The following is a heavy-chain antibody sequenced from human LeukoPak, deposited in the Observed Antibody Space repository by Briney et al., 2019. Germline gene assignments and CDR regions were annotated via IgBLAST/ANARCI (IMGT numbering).Heavy chain of an antibody. CDR2: MNPNSGNT. CDR1: GYTFTSYD. J-gene: IGHJ6*02. D-gene: IGHD3-10*01. Sequence: ASVKVSCKASGYTFTSYDINWVRQATGQGLEWMGWMNPNSGNTGYAQKFQGRVTMTRNTSISTAYMELSSLRSEDTAVYYRARVLSGDQSITMVRGVIIGSYGMDVWGQGTTVTVSS. V-gene: IGHV1-8*01. CDR3: ARVLSGDQSITMVRGVIIGSYGMDV.